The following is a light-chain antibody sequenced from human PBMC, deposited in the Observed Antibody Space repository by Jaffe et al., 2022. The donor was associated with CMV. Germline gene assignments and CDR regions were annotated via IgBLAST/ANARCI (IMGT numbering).Light chain of an antibody. V-gene: IGKV1-39*01. J-gene: IGKJ1*01. Sequence: DIQLTQSPSSLSASVGDRVTITCRASHSISSYLNWYHQRPGTAPKLLLYAASSFQSGVPSRFSGSGAGTLFTLTISSLEAEDSGVYYCQQSYNTPWTFGQGTKVEIK. CDR1: HSISSY. CDR3: QQSYNTPWT. CDR2: AAS.